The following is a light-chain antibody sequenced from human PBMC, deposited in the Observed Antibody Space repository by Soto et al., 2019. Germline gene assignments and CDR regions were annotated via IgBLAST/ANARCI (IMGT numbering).Light chain of an antibody. CDR2: GAS. V-gene: IGKV3-15*01. CDR1: QTINNN. CDR3: HQYNQWPRT. Sequence: MTQAPATLSVSPGERATLSCRASQTINNNVAWYQLKDGQVPRLLIYGASTRAAGVPARYSGSGSETEFALVITSLQSEDFAVYFCHQYNQWPRTFGQGTKVDIK. J-gene: IGKJ1*01.